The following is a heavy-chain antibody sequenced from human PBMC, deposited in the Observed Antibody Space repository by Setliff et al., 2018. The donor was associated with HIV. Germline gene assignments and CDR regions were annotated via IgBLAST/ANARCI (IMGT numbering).Heavy chain of an antibody. J-gene: IGHJ4*02. CDR3: ARARRDTSGWHGPPPDY. CDR1: GFTVSSSY. V-gene: IGHV4-34*01. Sequence: GSLRLSCEASGFTVSSSYMAWIRQSPEKGLEWIGEINHSGSTNYNPSLKSRVTMSVDTSKNQFSLKLSSVTAADTAVYYCARARRDTSGWHGPPPDYWGQGILVTVSS. D-gene: IGHD6-19*01. CDR2: INHSGST.